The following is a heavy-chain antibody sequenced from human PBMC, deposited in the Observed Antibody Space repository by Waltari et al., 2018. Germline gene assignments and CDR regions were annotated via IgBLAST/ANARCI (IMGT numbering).Heavy chain of an antibody. D-gene: IGHD1-26*01. CDR3: STYYDPGVF. V-gene: IGHV3-15*07. Sequence: LVDSGGGLVKPGRSLRLVCAASGHGFHTGWLSWVRQAPGKGLEWVGRIKSKSAGGTADYAAAVKGRFTISRDDSKKTLYLQMNSLKTEDTGIYYCSTYYDPGVFWGQGTLVTVSS. CDR2: IKSKSAGGTA. J-gene: IGHJ4*02. CDR1: GHGFHTGW.